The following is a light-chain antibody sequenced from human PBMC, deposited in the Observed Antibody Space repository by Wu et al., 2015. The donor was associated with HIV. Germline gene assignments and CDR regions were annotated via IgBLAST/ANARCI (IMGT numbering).Light chain of an antibody. CDR2: FAS. CDR1: GHSSF. J-gene: IGKJ5*01. CDR3: QQYFTSVIT. V-gene: IGKV1-NL1*01. Sequence: QMTPISFLLVCNCWRHRHHHLPGESGHSSFFSWYQQKSGKTPKLLLSFASRIQNGVPSRFSGSGSGTHYTLTISGLQPDDFATYYCQQYFTSVITFGPGTRLDMK.